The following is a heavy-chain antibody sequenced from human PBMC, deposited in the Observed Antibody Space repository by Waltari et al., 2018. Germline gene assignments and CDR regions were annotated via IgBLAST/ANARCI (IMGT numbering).Heavy chain of an antibody. CDR2: SNHSGST. D-gene: IGHD1-26*01. Sequence: QVQLQQWGAGLLKPSATLSPTCAGYCGSLSGYSWSWSRQPPGKGLEWIGESNHSGSTNYNPSRKSRVTISVDTSKNQFSLKLSSVTAADTAVYYCATIVGAMYNWFDPWGQGTLVTVSS. J-gene: IGHJ5*02. V-gene: IGHV4-34*01. CDR3: ATIVGAMYNWFDP. CDR1: CGSLSGYS.